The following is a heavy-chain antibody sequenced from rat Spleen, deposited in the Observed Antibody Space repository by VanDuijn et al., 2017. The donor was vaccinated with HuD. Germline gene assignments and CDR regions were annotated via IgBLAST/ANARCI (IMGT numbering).Heavy chain of an antibody. CDR3: ARHRNYGGIPFDY. D-gene: IGHD1-11*01. V-gene: IGHV5-29*01. CDR1: GFTFSDYY. J-gene: IGHJ2*01. Sequence: EVQLVESDGGLVQPGRSLKLSCATSGFTFSDYYMAWVRQAPTKGLDWVATISYDGSTTYYRDSVKGRFTISRDNAKSSLYLQLDSLRSEDTATYYCARHRNYGGIPFDYWGQGVMVKVSS. CDR2: ISYDGSTT.